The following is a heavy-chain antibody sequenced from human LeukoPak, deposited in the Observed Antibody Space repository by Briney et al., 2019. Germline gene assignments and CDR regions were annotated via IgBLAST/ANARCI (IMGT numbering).Heavy chain of an antibody. CDR3: ATVSMNGEAHYFDY. CDR1: GYTLTELS. D-gene: IGHD3-10*02. CDR2: FDPEDGET. Sequence: ASVKVSCKVSGYTLTELSMHGVRQAPGKGLEWMGGFDPEDGETIYAQKFQGRVTRTEDTSTDTAYMELSSLRSEDTAVYYCATVSMNGEAHYFDYWGQGTLVTVSS. V-gene: IGHV1-24*01. J-gene: IGHJ4*02.